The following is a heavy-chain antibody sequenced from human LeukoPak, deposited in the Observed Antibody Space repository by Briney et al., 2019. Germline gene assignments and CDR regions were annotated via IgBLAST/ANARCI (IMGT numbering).Heavy chain of an antibody. Sequence: GGSLRLSCAASGFTFSSYGIHWVRQAPGKGLECVAVISNDGSDKSYADSVKGRFTISRDNSKNTLYLQMNSLRAEDTAVYFCAKGTVIVGYYFDSWGQGTLVTVSS. CDR3: AKGTVIVGYYFDS. CDR2: ISNDGSDK. D-gene: IGHD3-22*01. CDR1: GFTFSSYG. V-gene: IGHV3-30*18. J-gene: IGHJ4*02.